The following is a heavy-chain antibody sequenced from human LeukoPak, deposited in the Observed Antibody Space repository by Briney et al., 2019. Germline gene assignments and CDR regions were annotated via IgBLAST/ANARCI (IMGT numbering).Heavy chain of an antibody. V-gene: IGHV4-38-2*02. CDR1: GYSISSGYY. CDR3: ARDSHSYGYYYYYMDV. Sequence: SETLSLTCAVSGYSISSGYYWGWIRQPPGKGLEWIGYIYYSGNTNYNPSLKSRVTISVDTSKNQFSLKLSSVTAADTAVYYCARDSHSYGYYYYYMDVWGKGTTVTVSS. J-gene: IGHJ6*03. D-gene: IGHD5-18*01. CDR2: IYYSGNT.